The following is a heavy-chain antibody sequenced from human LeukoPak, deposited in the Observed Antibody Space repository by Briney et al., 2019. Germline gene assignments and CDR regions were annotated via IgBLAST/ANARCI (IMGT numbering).Heavy chain of an antibody. CDR2: IYPGDSDT. CDR3: ARAPDLDIVVVYDAFDI. D-gene: IGHD2-2*01. V-gene: IGHV5-51*01. J-gene: IGHJ3*02. CDR1: GYSFTGYC. Sequence: GESLKISCKGSGYSFTGYCIGWVRQIPGKGLEWMGIIYPGDSDTRYSPSFQGHVTLSAHKSISTAYLQWSSLKASDTAMYYCARAPDLDIVVVYDAFDIWGQGTMVTVSS.